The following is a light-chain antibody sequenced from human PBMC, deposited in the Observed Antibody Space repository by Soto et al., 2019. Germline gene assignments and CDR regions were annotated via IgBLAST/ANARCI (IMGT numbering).Light chain of an antibody. V-gene: IGLV2-8*01. J-gene: IGLJ2*01. CDR2: EVT. Sequence: QSALTQPPSASGSPGQSVTISCTGPSSDVGGYNYVSWYQQYPGKAPKLMIYEVTKRPSGVPDRFSGSKSGNTASLTVSGLQAEDEADYYCRSYADSNSVIFGGGTKLTVL. CDR3: RSYADSNSVI. CDR1: SSDVGGYNY.